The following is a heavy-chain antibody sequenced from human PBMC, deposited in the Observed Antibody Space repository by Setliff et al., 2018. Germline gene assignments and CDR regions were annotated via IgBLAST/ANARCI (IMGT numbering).Heavy chain of an antibody. D-gene: IGHD3-3*01. V-gene: IGHV4-61*09. CDR3: ARMSGFQYMDV. Sequence: NPSETLSLTCTVSGDSIDSRRYYWSFIRQPAGKGLEWIGQIYTSWSTNYNPSLKSRVTMSLDTSKNQFSLKLSSVTAADTAVYYCARMSGFQYMDVWGKGTTVTVSS. J-gene: IGHJ6*03. CDR2: IYTSWST. CDR1: GDSIDSRRYY.